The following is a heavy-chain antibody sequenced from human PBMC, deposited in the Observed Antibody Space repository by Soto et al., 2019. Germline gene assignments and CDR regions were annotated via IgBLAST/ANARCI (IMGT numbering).Heavy chain of an antibody. CDR1: GGSISSSTYY. V-gene: IGHV4-39*01. D-gene: IGHD3-10*01. CDR2: VYYSGST. J-gene: IGHJ6*02. Sequence: LSLTCTVSGGSISSSTYYWGWIRQPPGKRLEWIGSVYYSGSTFYNPSLKSRVTISVDTSKNSLYLQMNSLRAEDTAVYYCARALWFGEFDRYYYYGMDVWGQGTTVTVS. CDR3: ARALWFGEFDRYYYYGMDV.